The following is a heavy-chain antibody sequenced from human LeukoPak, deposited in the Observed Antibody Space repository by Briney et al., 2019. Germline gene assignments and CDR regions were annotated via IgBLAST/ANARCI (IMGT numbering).Heavy chain of an antibody. J-gene: IGHJ6*02. Sequence: SETLSLTCTVSSGSISSYYWSWIRQPPGKGLEWIGYIYYSGSTNYNPSLKSRVTISVDTSKNQFSLKLSSVTAADTAVYYCARCVYYYYGMDVWGQGTTVTVSS. CDR1: SGSISSYY. CDR2: IYYSGST. V-gene: IGHV4-59*08. CDR3: ARCVYYYYGMDV.